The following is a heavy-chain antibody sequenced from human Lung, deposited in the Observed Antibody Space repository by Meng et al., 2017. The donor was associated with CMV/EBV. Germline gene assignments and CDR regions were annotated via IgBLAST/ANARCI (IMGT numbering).Heavy chain of an antibody. Sequence: GESXKISCAASGFTFSSYGMHWVRQAPGKGLEWVAIIWYDGSNKYYADSVKGRFTISRDNPRNTLYLQMNSLRAEDTAVYYCAKGGNSVLGIAYWGQG. V-gene: IGHV3-33*06. D-gene: IGHD3-16*01. CDR2: IWYDGSNK. J-gene: IGHJ4*02. CDR1: GFTFSSYG. CDR3: AKGGNSVLGIAY.